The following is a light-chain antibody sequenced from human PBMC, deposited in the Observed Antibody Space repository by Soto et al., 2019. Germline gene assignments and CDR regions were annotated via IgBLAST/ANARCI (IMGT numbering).Light chain of an antibody. Sequence: QLVLTQPPSVSGAPGQRVTISCTGSSSNIGAGYDVLWYQQLPGTAPKLLIYGNSNRPSGVPDRFSGSKSGTSASLAITGRQAEEEADYYCQSYDSSLSGWVFGGGTKLTVL. CDR3: QSYDSSLSGWV. J-gene: IGLJ3*02. CDR1: SSNIGAGYD. V-gene: IGLV1-40*01. CDR2: GNS.